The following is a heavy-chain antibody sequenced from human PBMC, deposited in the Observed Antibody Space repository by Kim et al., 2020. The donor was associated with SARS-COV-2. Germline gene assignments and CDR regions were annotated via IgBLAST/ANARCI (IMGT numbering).Heavy chain of an antibody. D-gene: IGHD2-21*01. Sequence: KSRVTISVDTSKNQFSLKLSSVTAADTAVYYCARDRVCGGDCYSGGMDVWGQGTTVTVSS. J-gene: IGHJ6*02. V-gene: IGHV4-31*02. CDR3: ARDRVCGGDCYSGGMDV.